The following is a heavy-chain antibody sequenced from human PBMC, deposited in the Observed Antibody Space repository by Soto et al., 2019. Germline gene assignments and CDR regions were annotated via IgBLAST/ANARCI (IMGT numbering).Heavy chain of an antibody. CDR3: AIFREFYGDSPMDV. CDR1: GGSISSSSYY. CDR2: IYYSGST. V-gene: IGHV4-39*05. D-gene: IGHD4-17*01. Sequence: SETPSLTCTVSGGSISSSSYYWGWILHPPGKGLEWIGSIYYSGSTYYNPSLKSRVTISVDTSKNQFSLKLSSVTAADTAVYYCAIFREFYGDSPMDVWGQRTTVTVSS. J-gene: IGHJ6*02.